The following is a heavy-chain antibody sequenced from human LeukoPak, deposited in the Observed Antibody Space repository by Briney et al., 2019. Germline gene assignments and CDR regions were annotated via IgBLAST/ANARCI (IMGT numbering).Heavy chain of an antibody. CDR2: ISYDGSNK. CDR1: GFTFSSYA. D-gene: IGHD2-2*01. J-gene: IGHJ5*02. CDR3: ARCYVGSSSTSCYYSA. V-gene: IGHV3-30-3*01. Sequence: QPGRSLRLSCAASGFTFSSYAMHWVRQAPGKGLEWVAVISYDGSNKYYADSVKGRFTISRDNAKNSLYLQMNSLRAEDTAVYYCARCYVGSSSTSCYYSAWGQGTLVTVSS.